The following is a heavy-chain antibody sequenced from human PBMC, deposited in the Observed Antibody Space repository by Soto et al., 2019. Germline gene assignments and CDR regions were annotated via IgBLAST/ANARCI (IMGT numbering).Heavy chain of an antibody. V-gene: IGHV4-4*02. CDR1: SGSISSSNW. CDR3: AREAHCSSTSCYSGWFDP. J-gene: IGHJ5*02. CDR2: IYHSGST. D-gene: IGHD2-2*01. Sequence: QVQLQESGPGLVKPSGTLSLTCAVSSGSISSSNWWSWVRQPPGKGLEWIGEIYHSGSTNYNPSLKSRVTLSVDKSKNQFSLKLSSVTAADTAVYYCAREAHCSSTSCYSGWFDPWGQGTLVTVSS.